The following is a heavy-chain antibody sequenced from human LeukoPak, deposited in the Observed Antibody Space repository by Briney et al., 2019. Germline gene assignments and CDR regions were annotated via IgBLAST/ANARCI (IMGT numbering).Heavy chain of an antibody. J-gene: IGHJ5*01. CDR2: IYYSGST. D-gene: IGHD1/OR15-1a*01. Sequence: PSQTLSLTCTVSGGSISSGNYYWSWIRPPPGKGLEWIGYIYYSGSTNYNPSLKSRVTVSVETSKNQFSLKLSSVTAADTAVYYCARVGTVVGIPDSWGQGTLVTVSP. CDR1: GGSISSGNYY. V-gene: IGHV4-61*01. CDR3: ARVGTVVGIPDS.